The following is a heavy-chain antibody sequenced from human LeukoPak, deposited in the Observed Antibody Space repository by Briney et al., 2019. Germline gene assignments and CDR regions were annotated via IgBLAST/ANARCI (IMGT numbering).Heavy chain of an antibody. CDR3: ARYYGSGEPFDY. CDR1: GGTFSSYA. V-gene: IGHV1-69*06. Sequence: SVKVSCKASGGTFSSYAISWVRQAPGQGLEWMGGITPIFGTANYAQKFQGRVTITADKSTSTAYMELSSLRSEDTAVYYCARYYGSGEPFDYWGQGTLVTVSS. CDR2: ITPIFGTA. J-gene: IGHJ4*02. D-gene: IGHD3-10*01.